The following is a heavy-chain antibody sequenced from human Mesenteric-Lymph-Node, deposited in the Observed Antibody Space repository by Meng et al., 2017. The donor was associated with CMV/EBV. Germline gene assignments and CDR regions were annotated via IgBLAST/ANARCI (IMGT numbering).Heavy chain of an antibody. V-gene: IGHV3-64*02. CDR2: ISSNGDAT. Sequence: LSLTCAASGFTFSSYAMQWVRQAPGKGLEYVSAISSNGDATYYVDSVKGRFTISRDNPKNTLYLQMGSVRAEDMAVYYCASGGWGYSSGRNWGQGTLVTVSS. J-gene: IGHJ4*02. CDR1: GFTFSSYA. D-gene: IGHD6-19*01. CDR3: ASGGWGYSSGRN.